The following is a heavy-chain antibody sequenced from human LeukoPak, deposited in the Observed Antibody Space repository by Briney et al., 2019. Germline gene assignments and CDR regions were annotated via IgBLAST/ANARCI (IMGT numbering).Heavy chain of an antibody. J-gene: IGHJ4*02. D-gene: IGHD3-22*01. V-gene: IGHV4-4*02. CDR3: ARQAGDSSGYYYDY. CDR2: IYHSGST. CDR1: GGSISSSNW. Sequence: SETLSLTCAVSGGSISSSNWWSWVRQPPGKGLEWIGEIYHSGSTNYNPSLKSRVTISVDTSKNQFSLKLSSVTAADTAVYYCARQAGDSSGYYYDYWGQGTLVTVSS.